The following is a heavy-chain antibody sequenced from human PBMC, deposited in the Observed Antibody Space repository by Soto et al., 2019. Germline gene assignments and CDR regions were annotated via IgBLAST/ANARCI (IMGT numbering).Heavy chain of an antibody. Sequence: PSETLSLTCTVSGGSISSYYWSWIRQPPGKGLEWIGYIYYSGSTNYNPSLKSRVTISVDTSKNQFSLKLSSVTAADAAVYYCGRDPLKEAVGPNGFDPGGQETLVTVSS. D-gene: IGHD6-19*01. CDR1: GGSISSYY. J-gene: IGHJ5*02. V-gene: IGHV4-59*01. CDR3: GRDPLKEAVGPNGFDP. CDR2: IYYSGST.